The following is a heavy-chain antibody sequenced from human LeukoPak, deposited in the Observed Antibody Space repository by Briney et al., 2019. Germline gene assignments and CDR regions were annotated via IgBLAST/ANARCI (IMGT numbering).Heavy chain of an antibody. Sequence: PGGPLRLSCEAPGFTLSSYWMHWVRQLPGKGLVWVSRINSDGSGISYAGSVKGRFTISRDNAKNTLYLQMNSLRAEDTAVYYCARGNAHAFDIWGQGTMVTVSS. CDR2: INSDGSGI. V-gene: IGHV3-74*01. CDR1: GFTLSSYW. CDR3: ARGNAHAFDI. J-gene: IGHJ3*02.